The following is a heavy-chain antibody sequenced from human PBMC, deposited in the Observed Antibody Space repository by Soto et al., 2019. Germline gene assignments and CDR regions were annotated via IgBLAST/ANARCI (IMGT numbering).Heavy chain of an antibody. CDR1: GFTFSSCT. D-gene: IGHD2-15*01. V-gene: IGHV3-21*06. J-gene: IGHJ6*02. CDR3: SGCSGGACHKNYGMDV. CDR2: ISPSSGHI. Sequence: EVHLVESGGGLVKPGGSLRLSCAVSGFTFSSCTMNWVRQAPGKGLECVSSISPSSGHIYYADSVKGRFTISRDNAKNSLFLQMNRMRGEDTAVYYCSGCSGGACHKNYGMDVWGQGTTVTVSS.